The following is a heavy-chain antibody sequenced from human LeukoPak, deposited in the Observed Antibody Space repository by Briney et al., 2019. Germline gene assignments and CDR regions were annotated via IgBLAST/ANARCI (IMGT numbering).Heavy chain of an antibody. CDR3: ARGGWVSSDAFDV. Sequence: GGSLRLSCAASGFTFSNYAVSWVRQAPGKGLDWVSVISGPGTSTSYGNSVKGRSTISRDNSKNTVFLQMNSLRAEDTAVYYCARGGWVSSDAFDVWGQGTMVTVSS. V-gene: IGHV3-23*01. CDR1: GFTFSNYA. D-gene: IGHD5/OR15-5a*01. CDR2: ISGPGTST. J-gene: IGHJ3*01.